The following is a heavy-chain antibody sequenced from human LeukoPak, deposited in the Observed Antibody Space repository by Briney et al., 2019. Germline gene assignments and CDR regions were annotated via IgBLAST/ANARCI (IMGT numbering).Heavy chain of an antibody. V-gene: IGHV3-30*18. Sequence: PGGSLRLSCAASGFTFSSYGMHWVRQAPGKGLEWVAVISYDGSNKYYADSVKGRFTISRDNSKNTLYLQMNSLRAEDTAVYYCAKDRRLGYCSSTSCSSFDYWGQGTLVTVSS. J-gene: IGHJ4*02. D-gene: IGHD2-2*01. CDR2: ISYDGSNK. CDR3: AKDRRLGYCSSTSCSSFDY. CDR1: GFTFSSYG.